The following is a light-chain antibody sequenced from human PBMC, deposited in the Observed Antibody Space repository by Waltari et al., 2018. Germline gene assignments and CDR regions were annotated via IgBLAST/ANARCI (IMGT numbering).Light chain of an antibody. CDR1: SSDVGDYRN. CDR2: EVS. CDR3: SSYTTSTSYVV. V-gene: IGLV2-14*01. J-gene: IGLJ2*01. Sequence: QSALTQPASVSGSPGQSITISCSGTSSDVGDYRNCARYQQHPGKAPKLMIYEVSNRPSGVSNRFSGSKSGNTASLTISGLQAEDEADYYCSSYTTSTSYVVFGGGTKLTVL.